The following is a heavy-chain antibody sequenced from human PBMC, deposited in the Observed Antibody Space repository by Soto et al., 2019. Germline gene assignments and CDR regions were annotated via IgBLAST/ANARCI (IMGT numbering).Heavy chain of an antibody. CDR2: ISYDGSNK. V-gene: IGHV3-30-3*01. CDR3: ASESPITMIPDY. CDR1: GFTSSSYA. D-gene: IGHD3-22*01. Sequence: GGSLRLSCAASGFTSSSYAMHWVRQAPGKGLEWVAVISYDGSNKYYADSVKGRFTISRDNSKNTLYLQMNSLRAEDTAVYYCASESPITMIPDYWGQGTLVTVSS. J-gene: IGHJ4*02.